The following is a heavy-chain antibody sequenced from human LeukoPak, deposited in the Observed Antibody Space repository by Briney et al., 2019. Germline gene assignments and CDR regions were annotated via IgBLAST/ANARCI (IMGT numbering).Heavy chain of an antibody. CDR3: VRLRRNSDSSGYYYYYDY. D-gene: IGHD3-22*01. CDR2: INRGATYI. Sequence: KPGGSLRLSCTVSEFTFSSYSMNWVRQAPGKGLEWVASINRGATYIYYADSMKGRFTISRDDAKSSLYLQMNSLRAEDTAVYYCVRLRRNSDSSGYYYYYDYWVQGILVTVSS. CDR1: EFTFSSYS. V-gene: IGHV3-21*01. J-gene: IGHJ4*02.